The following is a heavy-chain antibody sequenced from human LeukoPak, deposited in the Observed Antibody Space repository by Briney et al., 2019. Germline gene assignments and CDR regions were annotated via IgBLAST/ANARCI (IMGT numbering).Heavy chain of an antibody. D-gene: IGHD6-13*01. Sequence: PGGSLRLSCAASGFTFSSYSMNWVRQAPGKGLEWVSSISSSSSYIYYADSVKGRFTISSDNAKNSLYLQMNSLRAEDTAVYYCASGVAAAGSVYYYGMDVWGQGTTVTVSS. CDR2: ISSSSSYI. J-gene: IGHJ6*02. CDR3: ASGVAAAGSVYYYGMDV. V-gene: IGHV3-21*01. CDR1: GFTFSSYS.